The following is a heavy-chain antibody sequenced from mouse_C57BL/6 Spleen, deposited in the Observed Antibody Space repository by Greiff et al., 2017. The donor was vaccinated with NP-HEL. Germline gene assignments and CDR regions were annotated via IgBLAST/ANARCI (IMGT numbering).Heavy chain of an antibody. D-gene: IGHD2-4*01. CDR3: ARSDDYDEAWFAY. Sequence: QVPLQQPGAELVMPGASVKLSCKASGYTFTSYWMHWVKQSPGPGLEWIGEIDPSDSYNNYNQKFKGKSTLTVDKSSSTAYMQLSSLTSEDSAVYYCARSDDYDEAWFAYWGQGTLVTVSA. V-gene: IGHV1-69*01. CDR1: GYTFTSYW. J-gene: IGHJ3*01. CDR2: IDPSDSYN.